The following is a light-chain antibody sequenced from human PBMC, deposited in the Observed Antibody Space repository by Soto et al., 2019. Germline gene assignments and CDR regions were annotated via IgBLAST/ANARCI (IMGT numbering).Light chain of an antibody. V-gene: IGLV2-23*02. J-gene: IGLJ2*01. Sequence: QSALTQPASVSGSPGQSITISCTGTSGDVGSYNLVSWYQQHPGKAPKLMIFEVTKRPSGVSYRFSGSKSDNTASLTISGLQAEDEADYYCCSYAGSSTVVFGGGTALTVL. CDR1: SGDVGSYNL. CDR3: CSYAGSSTVV. CDR2: EVT.